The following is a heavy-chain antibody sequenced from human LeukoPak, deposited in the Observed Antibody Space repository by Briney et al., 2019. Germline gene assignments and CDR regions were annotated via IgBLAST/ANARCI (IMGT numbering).Heavy chain of an antibody. J-gene: IGHJ5*02. CDR1: GVSISSGGYS. CDR2: IYHSGST. CDR3: AREGCSSTSCFNWFDP. D-gene: IGHD2-2*01. Sequence: SQTLSLTCAVSGVSISSGGYSWSWIRQPPGKGLEWIGYIYHSGSTYYNPSLKSRVTISVDRSKNQFSLKLSSVTAADTAVYYCAREGCSSTSCFNWFDPWGQGTLVTVSS. V-gene: IGHV4-30-2*01.